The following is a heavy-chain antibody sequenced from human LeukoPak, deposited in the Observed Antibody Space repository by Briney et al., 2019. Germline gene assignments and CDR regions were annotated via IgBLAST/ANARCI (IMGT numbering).Heavy chain of an antibody. CDR3: AREDCSSTSCHYYFDY. CDR2: INPNSGGT. V-gene: IGHV1-2*02. Sequence: ASVKVSCKASGYTFTGYYMHWVRQAPGQGLEWMGWINPNSGGTNYAQKFQGRVTMTRDTSISTAYMELSRLRSDDTAVYYCAREDCSSTSCHYYFDYWGQGTLVTVSS. J-gene: IGHJ4*02. CDR1: GYTFTGYY. D-gene: IGHD2-2*01.